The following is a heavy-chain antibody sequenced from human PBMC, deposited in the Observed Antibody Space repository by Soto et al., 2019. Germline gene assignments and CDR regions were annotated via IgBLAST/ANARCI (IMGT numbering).Heavy chain of an antibody. J-gene: IGHJ4*02. D-gene: IGHD3-22*01. CDR2: INPDNGNT. CDR1: GYTFTDYP. V-gene: IGHV1-3*01. CDR3: VKRASDSIGYFPLGY. Sequence: GASVKVSCKASGYTFTDYPIHWVRQAAGHRLEWMGWINPDNGNTKYSQTFQGRVTISRDTSASTTHMDLSSLTSEDTAVYYCVKRASDSIGYFPLGYWGQGPLFTVSS.